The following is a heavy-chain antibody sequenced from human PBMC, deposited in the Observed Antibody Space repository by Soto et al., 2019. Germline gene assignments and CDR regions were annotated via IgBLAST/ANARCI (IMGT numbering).Heavy chain of an antibody. J-gene: IGHJ4*02. CDR1: GFTFSSYG. CDR3: ARSAYGDFPVYYFDY. CDR2: IWYDGSNK. V-gene: IGHV3-33*01. D-gene: IGHD4-17*01. Sequence: GGSLRLSCAASGFTFSSYGMHWVRQAPGKGLEWVAVIWYDGSNKYYADYVKGRFTISRDNSKNTLYLQMNSLRAEDTAVYYCARSAYGDFPVYYFDYWGQGTLVTVSS.